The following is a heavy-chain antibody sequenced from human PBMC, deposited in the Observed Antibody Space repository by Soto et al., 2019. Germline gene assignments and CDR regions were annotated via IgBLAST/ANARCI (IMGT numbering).Heavy chain of an antibody. CDR2: IIPIFGTA. J-gene: IGHJ4*02. V-gene: IGHV1-69*06. CDR3: ARGPYYYDSSGYYYYFDY. D-gene: IGHD3-22*01. CDR1: GGTFSSYA. Sequence: SVKVSCKASGGTFSSYAISWVRQAPGQGLEWMGGIIPIFGTANYAQKFQGRVTITADKSTSTAYMELSSLRSEDTAVYYCARGPYYYDSSGYYYYFDYWGQGTMVTLSS.